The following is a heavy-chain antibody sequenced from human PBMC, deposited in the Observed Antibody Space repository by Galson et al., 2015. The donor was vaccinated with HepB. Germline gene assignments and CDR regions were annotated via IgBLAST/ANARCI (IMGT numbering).Heavy chain of an antibody. D-gene: IGHD3-3*01. Sequence: SVKVSCKASGYTFTSYYMHWVRQAPGQGLEWMGWINPNSGGTNYAQKFQGRVTMTRDTSISTAYMELSRLRSDDTAVYYCASSFGVVNEIDYWGQGTLVTVSS. CDR2: INPNSGGT. J-gene: IGHJ4*02. V-gene: IGHV1-2*02. CDR1: GYTFTSYY. CDR3: ASSFGVVNEIDY.